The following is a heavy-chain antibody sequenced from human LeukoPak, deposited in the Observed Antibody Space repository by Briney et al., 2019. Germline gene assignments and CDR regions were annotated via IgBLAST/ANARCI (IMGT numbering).Heavy chain of an antibody. CDR2: IYNSGST. CDR3: ARAARVWELLGYYFDY. V-gene: IGHV4-59*01. D-gene: IGHD1-26*01. J-gene: IGHJ4*02. Sequence: SETLSLTCTVSGVSISSYHWTWIRQPPGEGLEWIGHIYNSGSTNYNPSLRGRVTISLDTSKNQVSLKLSSVTAADTAMYYCARAARVWELLGYYFDYWGQGTLVTVSS. CDR1: GVSISSYH.